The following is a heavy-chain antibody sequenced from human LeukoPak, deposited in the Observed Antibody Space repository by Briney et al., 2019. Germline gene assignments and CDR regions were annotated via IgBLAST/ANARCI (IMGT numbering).Heavy chain of an antibody. J-gene: IGHJ6*02. CDR1: GGSISSGGYY. Sequence: PSETLSLTCTVSGGSISSGGYYWSWIRQHPGKGLEWIGYIYYSGSTYYNPSLKSRVTISVDTSKNQFYLKLSSVTAADTAVYYCARDARLYGDSFYYYYGMDVWGQGTTVTVSS. CDR3: ARDARLYGDSFYYYYGMDV. CDR2: IYYSGST. D-gene: IGHD4-17*01. V-gene: IGHV4-31*03.